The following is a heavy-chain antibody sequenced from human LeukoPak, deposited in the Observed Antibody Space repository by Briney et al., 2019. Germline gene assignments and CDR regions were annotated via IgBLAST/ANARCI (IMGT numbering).Heavy chain of an antibody. J-gene: IGHJ5*02. CDR1: GGTFSSYA. V-gene: IGHV1-69*06. D-gene: IGHD3-10*01. Sequence: AASVKVSCKASGGTFSSYAISWVRQAPGQGLEWMGGIIPIFGTANYAQKFQGRVAITADKSTSTAYMELSSLRSEDTAVYYCARSPMLRGWFDPWGQGTLVTVSS. CDR3: ARSPMLRGWFDP. CDR2: IIPIFGTA.